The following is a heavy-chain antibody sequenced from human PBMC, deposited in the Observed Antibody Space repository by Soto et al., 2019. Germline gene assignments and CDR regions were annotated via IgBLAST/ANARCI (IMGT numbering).Heavy chain of an antibody. Sequence: QVQLQESGPGLVKPSQTLSLTCTVSGGSISSGGYYWSWIRQHPGKGLEWIWYIYYSGSTYYNPSLKGRVTISVDTSKNQFALKLSSVTAADTAVYYCARQLASAAYNWFDPWGQGTLVTVSS. J-gene: IGHJ5*02. V-gene: IGHV4-31*03. CDR2: IYYSGST. CDR1: GGSISSGGYY. CDR3: ARQLASAAYNWFDP. D-gene: IGHD6-13*01.